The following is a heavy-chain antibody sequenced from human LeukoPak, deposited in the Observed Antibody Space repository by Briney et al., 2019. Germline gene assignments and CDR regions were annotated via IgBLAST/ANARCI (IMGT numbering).Heavy chain of an antibody. V-gene: IGHV3-48*01. D-gene: IGHD5-12*01. CDR1: GFTFSSYS. CDR2: ISSSSSTI. CDR3: AREPDTRYSGYAEFDY. J-gene: IGHJ4*02. Sequence: PGGSLRLSCAASGFTFSSYSMNWVRQAPGKGLEWVSYISSSSSTIYYADSVKGRFTISRDNAKNSLYLQMNSLRAEDTAVYYCAREPDTRYSGYAEFDYWGQGTLVTVSP.